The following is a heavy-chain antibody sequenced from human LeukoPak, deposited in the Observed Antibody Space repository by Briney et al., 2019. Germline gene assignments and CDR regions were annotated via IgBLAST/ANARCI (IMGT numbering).Heavy chain of an antibody. J-gene: IGHJ4*02. Sequence: SETLSLTCAVYGGSFSGYYWSWIRQPPGKGLEWIGEINHSGSTNYNPSLKSRVTMSLDRSKNHLSLTLTSVTAADTAVYYCSRESGAFSPFGYWGQGTLVTVSS. D-gene: IGHD1-26*01. CDR3: SRESGAFSPFGY. V-gene: IGHV4-34*01. CDR2: INHSGST. CDR1: GGSFSGYY.